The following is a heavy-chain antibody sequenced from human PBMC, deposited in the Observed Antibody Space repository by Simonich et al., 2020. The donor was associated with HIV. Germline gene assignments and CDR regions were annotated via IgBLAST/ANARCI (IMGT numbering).Heavy chain of an antibody. J-gene: IGHJ4*02. CDR2: ISSSSSYI. CDR1: GFTFSSYS. D-gene: IGHD2-2*01. CDR3: ARDGRKGSSTSCSDY. Sequence: EVQLVESGGGLVKPGGSLRLSCAASGFTFSSYSMNWVRQAPGKGLEWVSSISSSSSYIYYADSVKGRFPISRDNAKNSLYLQMNSLRAEDTAVYYCARDGRKGSSTSCSDYWGQGTLVTVSS. V-gene: IGHV3-21*01.